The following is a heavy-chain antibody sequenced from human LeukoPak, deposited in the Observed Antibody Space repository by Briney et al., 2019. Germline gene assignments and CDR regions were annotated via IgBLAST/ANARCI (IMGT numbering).Heavy chain of an antibody. CDR2: IYDSGST. CDR1: GGSISSGGYY. Sequence: SQTPSLTCTVSGGSISSGGYYWSWIRQHPGKGLEWIGYIYDSGSTYYNPSLKSRVTISVDTSKNQFSLKLRSVTAADTAVYYCAREAAEDVHYYDSSGYPDAFDIWGQGTIVTVSS. D-gene: IGHD3-22*01. J-gene: IGHJ3*02. V-gene: IGHV4-31*03. CDR3: AREAAEDVHYYDSSGYPDAFDI.